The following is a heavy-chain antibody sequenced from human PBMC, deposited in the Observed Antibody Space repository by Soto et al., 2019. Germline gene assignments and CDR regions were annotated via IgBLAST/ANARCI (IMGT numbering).Heavy chain of an antibody. Sequence: SVKVSCKASGYTFTSYGISWVRQAPGQGLEWMGWIIPIFGTANYAQKFQGRVTITADKSTSTAYMELSSLRSEDTAVYYCASGLYDSSGFIRDAFDIWGQGTMVTVSS. CDR1: GYTFTSYG. CDR2: IIPIFGTA. D-gene: IGHD3-22*01. CDR3: ASGLYDSSGFIRDAFDI. V-gene: IGHV1-69*06. J-gene: IGHJ3*02.